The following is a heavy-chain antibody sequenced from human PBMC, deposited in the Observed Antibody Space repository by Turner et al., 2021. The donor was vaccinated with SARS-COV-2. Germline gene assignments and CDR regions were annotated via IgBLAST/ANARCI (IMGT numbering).Heavy chain of an antibody. J-gene: IGHJ4*02. CDR3: VKDQKQWLVYLAY. CDR1: GFTFHDNA. Sequence: EVQLVDHGGGLVKPGSSLSPSCAASGFTFHDNAMHWVRQAPGKGLEWVSGINWNSGSIGYADSVKGRFTISRDNAKNALYLQMNKLGPEDTAFYYCVKDQKQWLVYLAYWGQGTLVTVSS. D-gene: IGHD6-19*01. V-gene: IGHV3-9*01. CDR2: INWNSGSI.